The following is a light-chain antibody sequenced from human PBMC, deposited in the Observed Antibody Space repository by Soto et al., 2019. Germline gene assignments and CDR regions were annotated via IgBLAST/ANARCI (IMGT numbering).Light chain of an antibody. CDR1: QDIRNH. J-gene: IGKJ4*01. Sequence: DIQMTQSPSSLSASAGDRVIITFQASQDIRNHLNWYQQKPGKAPKRLIYDVSNLATGVPPKFSGGGSGTDFTLTISSLQPEDIATYYCQHYDDLVTFGGGTKVEIK. CDR2: DVS. V-gene: IGKV1-33*01. CDR3: QHYDDLVT.